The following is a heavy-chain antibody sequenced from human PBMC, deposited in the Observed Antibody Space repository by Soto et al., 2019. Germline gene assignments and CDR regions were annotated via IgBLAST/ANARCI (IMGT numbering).Heavy chain of an antibody. J-gene: IGHJ3*02. Sequence: SGPTLVNPTQTLTLTCTFSGFSLSTLGMCVSWIRQPPGKALEWLALIDWDDDKYYSTSLKTRLTISRDTSENQVFLTMTNMDPVDTATYFCARRYYDSSYDAFDIWGQGTMVTVSS. CDR1: GFSLSTLGMC. CDR2: IDWDDDK. V-gene: IGHV2-70*01. D-gene: IGHD3-22*01. CDR3: ARRYYDSSYDAFDI.